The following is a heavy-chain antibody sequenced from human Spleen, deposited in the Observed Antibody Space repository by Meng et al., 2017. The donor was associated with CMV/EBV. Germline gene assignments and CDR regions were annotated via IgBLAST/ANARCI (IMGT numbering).Heavy chain of an antibody. CDR3: ATDKVGRLVKNSYGMDV. J-gene: IGHJ6*02. D-gene: IGHD6-19*01. CDR2: IYNGISTT. V-gene: IGHV3-23*03. CDR1: GFTFSSYA. Sequence: GESLKISCAASGFTFSSYAMSWVRQAPGKGLEWVSVIYNGISTTKYIDSVKGRFTISRDNSKKTLYLQMNSLRADDTAVYYCATDKVGRLVKNSYGMDVWGQGTTVTVSS.